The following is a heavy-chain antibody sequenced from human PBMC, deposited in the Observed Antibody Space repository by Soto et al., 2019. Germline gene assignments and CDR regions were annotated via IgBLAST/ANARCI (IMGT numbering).Heavy chain of an antibody. V-gene: IGHV1-2*02. J-gene: IGHJ6*02. CDR2: INPDTDDT. Sequence: ASVKVSCKASGYTFIDYYMHWVRQAPGQGLEWMGWINPDTDDTHYAQKFQGRLIMTRDTSINTVYMELSRLTSDDTAVYYCARDYFDRSGLYGMDLWGQGTTVTVTS. D-gene: IGHD3-22*01. CDR3: ARDYFDRSGLYGMDL. CDR1: GYTFIDYY.